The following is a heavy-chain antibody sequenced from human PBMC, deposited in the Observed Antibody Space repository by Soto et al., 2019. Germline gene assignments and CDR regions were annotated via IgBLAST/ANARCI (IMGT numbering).Heavy chain of an antibody. CDR2: ISYDGSNK. V-gene: IGHV3-30*03. CDR3: ARASSGRSYYYGMDV. Sequence: QVQLVESGGGVVQPGRSLRLSCAASGFTFSSYGMHWVRQAPGKGLEWGAVISYDGSNKYYADSVKGRFTISSDNSKNTLYLQMNSLRAEDTAVYYCARASSGRSYYYGMDVWGQGTTVTVSS. CDR1: GFTFSSYG. J-gene: IGHJ6*02. D-gene: IGHD6-19*01.